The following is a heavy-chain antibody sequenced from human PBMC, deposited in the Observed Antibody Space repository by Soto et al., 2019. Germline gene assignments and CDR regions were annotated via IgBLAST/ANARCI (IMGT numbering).Heavy chain of an antibody. Sequence: HVQVQESGPGLVKPSETLSLTCTVSSGSINNYYWSWIRQPPGKGLEWIAYIYYSGSTNYNPSFKSRVIASVDTSRNQYYLKLSSVTAADTAVYYCARWHSSSGYYGMDVWGQGPTVTVSS. V-gene: IGHV4-59*01. J-gene: IGHJ6*02. CDR3: ARWHSSSGYYGMDV. CDR1: SGSINNYY. D-gene: IGHD6-25*01. CDR2: IYYSGST.